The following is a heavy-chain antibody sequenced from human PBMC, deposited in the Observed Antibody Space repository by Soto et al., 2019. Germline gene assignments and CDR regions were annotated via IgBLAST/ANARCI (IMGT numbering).Heavy chain of an antibody. CDR3: ARDCGGDCFPDY. D-gene: IGHD2-21*02. Sequence: QVQLVQSGSEVKKPVASVKVSCKASGYTFTNYGISWVRQAPGQRLEWMGWISAYTGNTNYAQNFQGRVTMTTDTSTTTAYMDLRSLRSDDTAVYYCARDCGGDCFPDYWGQGTLVTVSS. CDR2: ISAYTGNT. J-gene: IGHJ4*02. V-gene: IGHV1-18*01. CDR1: GYTFTNYG.